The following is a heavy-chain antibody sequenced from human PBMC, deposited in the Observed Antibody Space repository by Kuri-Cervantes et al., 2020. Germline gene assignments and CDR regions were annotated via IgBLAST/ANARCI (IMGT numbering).Heavy chain of an antibody. CDR1: GFTFSSYS. V-gene: IGHV3-7*01. J-gene: IGHJ6*03. D-gene: IGHD3-16*01. CDR2: IKQDGSEK. Sequence: GGSLRLSRAASGFTFSSYSMNWVRQAPGKGLEWVANIKQDGSEKYYVDSVKGRFTISRDNAKNSLYLQMNSLRAEDTAVYYCARDGAPIYYYYMDVWGKGTTVTVSS. CDR3: ARDGAPIYYYYMDV.